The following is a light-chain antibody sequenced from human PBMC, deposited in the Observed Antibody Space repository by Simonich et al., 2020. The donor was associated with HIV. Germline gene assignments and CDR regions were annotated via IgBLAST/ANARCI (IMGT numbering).Light chain of an antibody. Sequence: DIQMTQSPSTLSASVGDRVTITCRASQSISSWLAWYQQKPGKAPKLLLYAASRLESGGPSRFSGSGSGTDYTLTISSLQPEDFATYYCQQYYSTPYTFGQGTKLEIK. CDR3: QQYYSTPYT. V-gene: IGKV1-NL1*01. CDR2: AAS. J-gene: IGKJ2*01. CDR1: QSISSW.